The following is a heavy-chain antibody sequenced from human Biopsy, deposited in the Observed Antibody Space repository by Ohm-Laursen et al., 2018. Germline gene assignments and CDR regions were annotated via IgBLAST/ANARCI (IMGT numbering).Heavy chain of an antibody. V-gene: IGHV3-7*01. D-gene: IGHD3-22*01. Sequence: SLRLSCTASGFIFSTHWMSWVRQAPGKGLEWVATIKKDGSEKYYVDSVKGRFTISRDNSKSSLSLQMNSLRGEDTAVYYCARAPFGSGSYSEFDYWGQGSLVTVSS. J-gene: IGHJ4*02. CDR3: ARAPFGSGSYSEFDY. CDR2: IKKDGSEK. CDR1: GFIFSTHW.